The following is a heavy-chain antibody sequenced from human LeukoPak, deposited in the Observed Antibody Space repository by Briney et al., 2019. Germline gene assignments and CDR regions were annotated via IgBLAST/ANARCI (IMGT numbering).Heavy chain of an antibody. D-gene: IGHD6-19*01. CDR3: ARGGIAVDRFDY. CDR1: GGTFSSYA. Sequence: GASVKVSCKASGGTFSSYAISWVRQAPGQGLEWMGGIIPIFGKANYAQKFQGRVTITADKSTSTAYMELSSLRSEDTAVYYCARGGIAVDRFDYWGQGTLVTVSS. J-gene: IGHJ4*02. CDR2: IIPIFGKA. V-gene: IGHV1-69*06.